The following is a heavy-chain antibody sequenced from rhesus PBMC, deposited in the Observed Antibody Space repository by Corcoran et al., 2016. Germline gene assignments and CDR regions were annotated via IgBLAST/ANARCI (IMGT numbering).Heavy chain of an antibody. CDR2: IGGSSGST. J-gene: IGHJ2*01. V-gene: IGHV4-65*02. CDR1: GCSISCINW. D-gene: IGHD2-27*01. Sequence: QVQLQESGPGLVKPSETLSLTCAVSGCSISCINWWICIRLPPGTGLEWLGNIGGSSGSTYYNPSLKSRVTISKDTSKNQFSLKLSSVTAADTAVYYCARQILLWNWYFDLWGPGTPITISS. CDR3: ARQILLWNWYFDL.